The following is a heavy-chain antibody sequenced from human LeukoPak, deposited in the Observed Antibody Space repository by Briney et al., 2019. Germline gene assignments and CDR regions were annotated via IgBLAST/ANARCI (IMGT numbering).Heavy chain of an antibody. V-gene: IGHV4-59*08. J-gene: IGHJ4*02. CDR3: ARRRGDFWSDYYAFDY. CDR2: IYYSGST. CDR1: GGSISNSY. Sequence: SETLSLTCTVSGGSISNSYWSWIRQPPGKGLEWIGYIYYSGSTNYTPSPTSRVTISLDTSKNQFSLKLSSVTAADTAVYYCARRRGDFWSDYYAFDYWGQGTLVTISS. D-gene: IGHD3-3*01.